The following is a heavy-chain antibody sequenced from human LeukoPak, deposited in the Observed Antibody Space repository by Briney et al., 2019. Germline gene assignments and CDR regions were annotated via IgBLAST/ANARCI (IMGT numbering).Heavy chain of an antibody. CDR1: GFTFSSYS. V-gene: IGHV3-21*01. CDR2: ISSSSSYI. CDR3: ARWLLGHYYFDY. D-gene: IGHD2-15*01. J-gene: IGHJ4*02. Sequence: PGGSLRLSCAASGFTFSSYSMNWVRQAPGKGLEWVSSISSSSSYIYYADSVKGRFTISRDNAKNSLYLQMNSLRAEDTAVYYCARWLLGHYYFDYWGQGTLVTVSS.